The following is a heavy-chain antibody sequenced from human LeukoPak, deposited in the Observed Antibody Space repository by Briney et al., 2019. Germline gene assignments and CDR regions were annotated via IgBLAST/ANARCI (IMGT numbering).Heavy chain of an antibody. D-gene: IGHD6-13*01. CDR1: GFTFDDYA. J-gene: IGHJ4*02. CDR2: ISWDGGST. CDR3: AKGGAAAGTPSDY. Sequence: GGSLRLSCAASGFTFDDYAMHWVRQAPGKGLEWVSLISWDGGSTYYADSVKGRFTISRDNSKNSLYLQMNSLRAGGTALYYCAKGGAAAGTPSDYWGQGTLVTVSS. V-gene: IGHV3-43D*03.